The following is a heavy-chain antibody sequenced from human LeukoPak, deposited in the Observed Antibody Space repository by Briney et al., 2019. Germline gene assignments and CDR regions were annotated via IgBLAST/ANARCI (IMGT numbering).Heavy chain of an antibody. J-gene: IGHJ5*02. CDR1: GGSISSGDYY. V-gene: IGHV4-30-4*01. CDR3: ARGEIAVAGPLNWFDP. D-gene: IGHD6-19*01. CDR2: IYYSGST. Sequence: SETLSPTCTVSGGSISSGDYYWSWIRQPPGKGLEWIGYIYYSGSTYYNPSLKSRVTISVDTSKNQFSLKLSSVTAADTAVYYCARGEIAVAGPLNWFDPWGQGTLVTVSS.